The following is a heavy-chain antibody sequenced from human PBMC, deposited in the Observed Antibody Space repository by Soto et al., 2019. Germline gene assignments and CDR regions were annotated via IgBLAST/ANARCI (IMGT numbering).Heavy chain of an antibody. J-gene: IGHJ6*02. Sequence: PGGCLRRSWAAAGFTFSSYGMRWVRQAQGKGVEWVAVIWYDGSKKYYGDSVKGRFTISRDNSKNPLYLQMNSLGAEDTAVYYCAREYLSPGMIFGYSGMDVWGQGTTVTVS. CDR2: IWYDGSKK. CDR3: AREYLSPGMIFGYSGMDV. CDR1: GFTFSSYG. V-gene: IGHV3-33*01. D-gene: IGHD3-3*01.